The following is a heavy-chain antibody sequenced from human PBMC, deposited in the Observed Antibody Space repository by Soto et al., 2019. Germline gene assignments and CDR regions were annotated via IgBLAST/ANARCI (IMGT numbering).Heavy chain of an antibody. J-gene: IGHJ4*02. D-gene: IGHD5-18*01. V-gene: IGHV3-48*03. CDR2: ISSSGSTI. Sequence: GGSLRLSCAAAGFTFSSYEMNWVRQAPGRGLEWVSYISSSGSTIYYADSVKGRFTVTRDNAKNSLYLQMNSLRAGDRAVYYCASSLRWLQQTDYFDYWGQGTLVIVSS. CDR3: ASSLRWLQQTDYFDY. CDR1: GFTFSSYE.